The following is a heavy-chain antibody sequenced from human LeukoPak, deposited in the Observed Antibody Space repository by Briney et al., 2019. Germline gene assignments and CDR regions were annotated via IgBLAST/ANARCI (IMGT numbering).Heavy chain of an antibody. J-gene: IGHJ4*02. CDR1: GFTFSSYW. V-gene: IGHV3-7*01. CDR2: IKQDGSEK. D-gene: IGHD6-13*01. CDR3: TKDITAGGLDY. Sequence: PGGSLRLSCAASGFTFSSYWMSWVRQAPGKGLEWVANIKQDGSEKYYVDSVKGRFIISRDNAKNSLYLQMNSLRAEDTAVYYCTKDITAGGLDYWGQGTLVTVSS.